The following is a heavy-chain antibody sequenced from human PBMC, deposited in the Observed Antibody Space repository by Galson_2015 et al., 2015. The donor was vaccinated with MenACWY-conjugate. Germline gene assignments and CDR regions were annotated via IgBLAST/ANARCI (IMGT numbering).Heavy chain of an antibody. J-gene: IGHJ5*02. Sequence: SLRLSCAASKFIFSIYGFHWVRQAPGKGLEWVAFIRYDGSDKYYGDSVKGRFTISRDNAKNSLYLQMNSLRAEDTAVYYCARDHYDSSGYSDWFDPWGQGTLVTVSS. CDR2: IRYDGSDK. D-gene: IGHD3-22*01. V-gene: IGHV3-30*02. CDR3: ARDHYDSSGYSDWFDP. CDR1: KFIFSIYG.